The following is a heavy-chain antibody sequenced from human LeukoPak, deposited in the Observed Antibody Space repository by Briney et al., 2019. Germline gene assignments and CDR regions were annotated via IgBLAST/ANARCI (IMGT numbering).Heavy chain of an antibody. CDR1: GGSFSGYY. V-gene: IGHV4-34*01. CDR3: ARQTRFLEWLLSDAFDI. Sequence: PSETLSLTCAVYGGSFSGYYWSWIRQPPGKGLEWIGEINRSGSTNYNPSLKSRVTISVDTSKNQFSLKLSSVTAADTAVYYCARQTRFLEWLLSDAFDIWGQGTMVTVSS. J-gene: IGHJ3*02. CDR2: INRSGST. D-gene: IGHD3-3*01.